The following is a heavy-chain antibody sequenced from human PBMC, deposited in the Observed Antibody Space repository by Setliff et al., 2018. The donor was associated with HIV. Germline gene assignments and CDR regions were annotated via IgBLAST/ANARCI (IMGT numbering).Heavy chain of an antibody. D-gene: IGHD3-22*01. V-gene: IGHV1-8*02. CDR2: MNPDSRNT. CDR3: ARARTDYYDRRRRSHYYIDV. J-gene: IGHJ6*03. CDR1: GYTFTNYD. Sequence: ASVKVSCKPSGYTFTNYDINWVRQAAGQGLEWMGWMNPDSRNTGYAQRFEGSVTMTWDTSISTAYMELNNVKFEDTAIYYCARARTDYYDRRRRSHYYIDVCARGATVTVSS.